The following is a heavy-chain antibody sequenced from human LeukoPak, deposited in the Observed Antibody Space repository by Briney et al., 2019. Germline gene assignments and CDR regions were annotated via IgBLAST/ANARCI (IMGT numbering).Heavy chain of an antibody. D-gene: IGHD2-8*01. CDR1: GGTFSSYA. J-gene: IGHJ4*02. V-gene: IGHV1-69*04. CDR2: IIPILGIA. CDR3: ARDLAGRMGYFDY. Sequence: SSEKVSCKASGGTFSSYAISWVRQAPGQGLDWMGRIIPILGIANYAQKFQGRVTITADKSTSTAYMELSSLRSEDTAVYYCARDLAGRMGYFDYWGQGTLVTVSS.